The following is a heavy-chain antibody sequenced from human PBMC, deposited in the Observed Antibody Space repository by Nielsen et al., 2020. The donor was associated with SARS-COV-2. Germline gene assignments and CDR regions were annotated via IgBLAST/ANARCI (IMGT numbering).Heavy chain of an antibody. Sequence: ASVKVSCKASGYTFTSYAMNWVRQAPGQGLEWMGWINTNTGNPTYAQGFTGRFVFSLDTSVSTAYLQISSLKAEDTAVYYCARDPGVDFWSGRVWFDPWGQGTLATVSS. CDR1: GYTFTSYA. CDR2: INTNTGNP. V-gene: IGHV7-4-1*02. J-gene: IGHJ5*02. CDR3: ARDPGVDFWSGRVWFDP. D-gene: IGHD3-3*01.